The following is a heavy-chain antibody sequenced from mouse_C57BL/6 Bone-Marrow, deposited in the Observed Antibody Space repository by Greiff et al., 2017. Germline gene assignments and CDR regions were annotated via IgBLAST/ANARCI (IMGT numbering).Heavy chain of an antibody. J-gene: IGHJ1*03. V-gene: IGHV3-5*01. CDR1: GISITTGNYR. Sequence: EVQLQQSGPGLVKPSQTVFLTCTVTGISITTGNYRWSWIRQFPGNKLEWIGYIYYSGTITYNPSLTSRTTITRDTPKNQFFLEMNSLTAEDTATYYCARERRPDWYFDVWGTGTTVTVSS. CDR3: ARERRPDWYFDV. CDR2: IYYSGTI.